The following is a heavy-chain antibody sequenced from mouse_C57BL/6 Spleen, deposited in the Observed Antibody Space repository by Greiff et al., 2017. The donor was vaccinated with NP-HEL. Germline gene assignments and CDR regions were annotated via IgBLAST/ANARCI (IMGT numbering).Heavy chain of an antibody. V-gene: IGHV1-42*01. CDR1: GYSFTGYY. CDR3: ARGDYGSSYVNAMDY. CDR2: INPSTGGT. D-gene: IGHD1-1*01. Sequence: DVQLQESGPELVKPGASVKISCKASGYSFTGYYMNWVKQSPEKSLEWIGEINPSTGGTTYNQKFKAKATLTVDKSSSTAYMQLKSLTSEDSAVYYCARGDYGSSYVNAMDYWGQGTSVTVSS. J-gene: IGHJ4*01.